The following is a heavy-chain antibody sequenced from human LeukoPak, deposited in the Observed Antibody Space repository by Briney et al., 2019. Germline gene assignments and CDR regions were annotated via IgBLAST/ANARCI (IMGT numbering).Heavy chain of an antibody. V-gene: IGHV4-31*03. Sequence: SETLSLTCTVSGGTISSGGYYWSWIRQHPGKGLEWIGYIYYSGSTYYNPSPKSRVTISIDTSKNQFSLKLTSVTAADTAVYYCARTPLDYDSSGHPRPRDDYWGQGILVTVSS. J-gene: IGHJ4*02. D-gene: IGHD3-22*01. CDR1: GGTISSGGYY. CDR3: ARTPLDYDSSGHPRPRDDY. CDR2: IYYSGST.